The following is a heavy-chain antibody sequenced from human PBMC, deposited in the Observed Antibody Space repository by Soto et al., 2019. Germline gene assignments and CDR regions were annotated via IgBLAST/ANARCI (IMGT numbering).Heavy chain of an antibody. Sequence: VQLVESGGGLVQPGRSLRLSCAASGFTFDDYTMHWVRQPPGKGLEWVAGIIWSSRSLVYADSVKGRFTISRDNAKNSLYLEMNSLRTEDTALYYCAKGDSSGWLNWFASWGQGTLVTVSS. D-gene: IGHD6-19*01. V-gene: IGHV3-9*01. CDR2: IIWSSRSL. CDR3: AKGDSSGWLNWFAS. CDR1: GFTFDDYT. J-gene: IGHJ5*01.